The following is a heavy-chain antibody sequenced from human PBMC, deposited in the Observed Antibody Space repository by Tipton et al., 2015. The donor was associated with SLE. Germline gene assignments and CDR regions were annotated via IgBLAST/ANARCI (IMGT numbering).Heavy chain of an antibody. CDR3: VVCSPSSCSYFDY. CDR2: INYSGST. V-gene: IGHV4-59*11. Sequence: GLVKPSETLSLTCTVSGGSISSHYWSWIRRPPGKALEWIAYINYSGSTNYNPSLESRVTLSVDASKDQFSLRLTSVTAADTAVYYCVVCSPSSCSYFDYWGQGRLVTVSS. D-gene: IGHD2-2*01. J-gene: IGHJ4*02. CDR1: GGSISSHY.